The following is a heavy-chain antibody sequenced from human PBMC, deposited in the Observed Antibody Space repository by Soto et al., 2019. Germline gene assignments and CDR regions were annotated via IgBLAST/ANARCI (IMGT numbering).Heavy chain of an antibody. CDR3: AKDLDDYDSSGYYPFDY. CDR1: GFTFSSYA. Sequence: EVQLLESGGGLVQPGGSLRLSCAASGFTFSSYAMSWVRQAPGKGLEWVSAISGSGGSTYYADSVKGRFTISRDNSKNTLYLQMNSLRAEDTAVYYCAKDLDDYDSSGYYPFDYWGQGTLVTVSS. CDR2: ISGSGGST. D-gene: IGHD3-22*01. V-gene: IGHV3-23*01. J-gene: IGHJ4*02.